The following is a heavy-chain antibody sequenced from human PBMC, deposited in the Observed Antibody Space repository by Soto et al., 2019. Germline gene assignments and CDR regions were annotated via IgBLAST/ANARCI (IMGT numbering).Heavy chain of an antibody. Sequence: QVQLVESGGGVVQPGRSLRLSCAASGFTFSSYGMHWVRQAPGKGLEWVAVISYDGSNKYYADSVKGRFTISRDNSKNTLYLQMNSLRAEDTAVYYCAKGRGEDYWGQGTLVTVSS. CDR3: AKGRGEDY. CDR1: GFTFSSYG. V-gene: IGHV3-30*18. J-gene: IGHJ4*02. CDR2: ISYDGSNK. D-gene: IGHD3-16*01.